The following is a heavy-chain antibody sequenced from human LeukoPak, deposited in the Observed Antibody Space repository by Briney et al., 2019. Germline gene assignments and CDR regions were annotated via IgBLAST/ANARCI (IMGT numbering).Heavy chain of an antibody. Sequence: SETLSLTCTVSGGSISSYYWGWIRQPPGKGLEWIGSMYYSGSTYYNPSLKSRVTISINTSKNQFSLRLTSVTAADTAVYYCASGSYSFYYFDYWGQGTLVTVSS. V-gene: IGHV4-39*07. CDR3: ASGSYSFYYFDY. J-gene: IGHJ4*02. D-gene: IGHD1-26*01. CDR1: GGSISSYY. CDR2: MYYSGST.